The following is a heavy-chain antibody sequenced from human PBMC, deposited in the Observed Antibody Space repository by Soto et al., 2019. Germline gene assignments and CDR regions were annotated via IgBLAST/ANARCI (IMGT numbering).Heavy chain of an antibody. Sequence: QVQLQESGPGLVKPSQTLSLTCTVSGGSISSGDYFWSWIRQPPGKGLEWIGYIYYSGNTYYNPSLKSRLTMSLDTSKNQFSLSLSSVTAADTAVYYCARAFGDSGYSYDGMDVWGQGTTVTVSS. CDR3: ARAFGDSGYSYDGMDV. CDR2: IYYSGNT. J-gene: IGHJ6*02. D-gene: IGHD4-17*01. V-gene: IGHV4-30-4*01. CDR1: GGSISSGDYF.